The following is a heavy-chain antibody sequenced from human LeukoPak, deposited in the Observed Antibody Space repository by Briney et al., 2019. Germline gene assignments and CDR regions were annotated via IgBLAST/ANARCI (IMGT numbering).Heavy chain of an antibody. Sequence: PSETLSLTCTVSGGSVSSGTYYGSWIRQPPGRGLEWSGYIYYSGTTNYNPSLKSRVTISLDTSKNQFSLKLNSVTAADTAVYYCARLLYFDWYDYWGQGNLVTVSS. CDR1: GGSVSSGTYY. J-gene: IGHJ4*02. V-gene: IGHV4-61*01. D-gene: IGHD3-9*01. CDR2: IYYSGTT. CDR3: ARLLYFDWYDY.